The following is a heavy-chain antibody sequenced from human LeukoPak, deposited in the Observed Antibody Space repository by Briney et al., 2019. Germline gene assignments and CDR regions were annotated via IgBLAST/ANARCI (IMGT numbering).Heavy chain of an antibody. D-gene: IGHD2-15*01. V-gene: IGHV1-8*03. J-gene: IGHJ4*02. CDR3: TRVNGSPDY. CDR2: INLKSGNT. CDR1: GYTFTRYD. Sequence: ASVKVSCKASGYTFTRYDINWVRQATGQGLEWMGWINLKSGNTGHAQKFQGRVTITRDTSISTVYLELSSLRSEDTALYFCTRVNGSPDYWGQGTLVTVSS.